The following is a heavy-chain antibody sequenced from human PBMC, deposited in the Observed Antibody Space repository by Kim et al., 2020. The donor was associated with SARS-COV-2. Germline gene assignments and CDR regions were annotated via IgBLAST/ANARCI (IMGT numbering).Heavy chain of an antibody. D-gene: IGHD5-18*01. CDR3: AKRRGYSYGGPNTYFDY. J-gene: IGHJ4*02. CDR2: ISGSGGST. V-gene: IGHV3-23*01. Sequence: GGSLRLSCAASGFTFSSYAMSWVRQAPGKGLEWVSAISGSGGSTYYADSGKGRFTISSDNSKNTLYLQLNSLRAEHTAVYYCAKRRGYSYGGPNTYFDYWGQGNLGTVSS. CDR1: GFTFSSYA.